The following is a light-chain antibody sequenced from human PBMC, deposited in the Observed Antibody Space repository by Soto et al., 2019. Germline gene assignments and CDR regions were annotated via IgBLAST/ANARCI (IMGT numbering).Light chain of an antibody. CDR2: DAS. J-gene: IGKJ1*01. Sequence: DNQMTQNTSSLSPSXGDRVTITWRASQSISSYLNWYQQKPGKAPKLLIYDASSLESGVPSRFSGSGSGTEFTLTISSLQPDDFATYYCQQYNSYSWTVGQGTKADTK. CDR1: QSISSY. V-gene: IGKV1-5*01. CDR3: QQYNSYSWT.